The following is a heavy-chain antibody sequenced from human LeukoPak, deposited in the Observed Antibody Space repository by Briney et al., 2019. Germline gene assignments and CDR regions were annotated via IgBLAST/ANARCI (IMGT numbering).Heavy chain of an antibody. Sequence: SSETLSLTCTVSGGSISSSSYYWGWIRQPPGKGLEWIGSIYYSGSTYYNPFLKSRVTISVDTSKNQFSLKLSSVTAADTAVYYCARSDYYYMDVWGKGTTVTISS. V-gene: IGHV4-39*01. J-gene: IGHJ6*03. CDR1: GGSISSSSYY. CDR3: ARSDYYYMDV. CDR2: IYYSGST.